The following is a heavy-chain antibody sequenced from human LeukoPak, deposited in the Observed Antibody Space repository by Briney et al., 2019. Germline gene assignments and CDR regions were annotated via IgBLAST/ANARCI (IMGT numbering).Heavy chain of an antibody. CDR2: IKQDGSEK. Sequence: PGGSLRLSCAGSGFTFSDFWMTWVRQTPGKGLEWVANIKQDGSEKYYVDSVKGRFTISRDNAKNSLSLQMNSLRVEDTAMYYCARKVGKYSGWYNYWGQGTLVTVSS. D-gene: IGHD6-19*01. CDR3: ARKVGKYSGWYNY. V-gene: IGHV3-7*01. CDR1: GFTFSDFW. J-gene: IGHJ4*02.